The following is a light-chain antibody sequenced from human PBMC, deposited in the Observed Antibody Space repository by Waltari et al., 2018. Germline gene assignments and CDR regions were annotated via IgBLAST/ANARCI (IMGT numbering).Light chain of an antibody. V-gene: IGKV1-6*01. CDR3: LQDYTYPRT. J-gene: IGKJ1*01. CDR1: QGIRND. Sequence: AVQVTQSPPYLSASVGDRVTITCRASQGIRNDLGWYQQKAGKAPKLLIYAASTLESGVPSRFSGSGSGTDFTLTISSLQPEDFATYYCLQDYTYPRTFGQGTKVEIK. CDR2: AAS.